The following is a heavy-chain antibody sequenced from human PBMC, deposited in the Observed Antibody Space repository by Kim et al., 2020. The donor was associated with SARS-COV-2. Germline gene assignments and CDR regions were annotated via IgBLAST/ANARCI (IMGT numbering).Heavy chain of an antibody. J-gene: IGHJ3*02. V-gene: IGHV3-30-3*02. D-gene: IGHD5-12*01. CDR3: AKGVPTGPYGAFDI. Sequence: ADSVKGRFTISRDNSKNTVFLQMNSLRVEDTAVYYCAKGVPTGPYGAFDIWGQGTMVTVSS.